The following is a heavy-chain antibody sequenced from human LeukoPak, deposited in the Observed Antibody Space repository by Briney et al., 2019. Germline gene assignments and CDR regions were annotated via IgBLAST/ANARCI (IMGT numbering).Heavy chain of an antibody. V-gene: IGHV3-30-3*01. D-gene: IGHD3-10*01. CDR1: GFTFRNYV. CDR3: AREGYYGSGSPPSLCFDY. Sequence: GGSLRLSCAASGFTFRNYVIHWVRQAPGKGLEWVAVTSSDLNVKLYADSVKGRFTISRDNSRSTLYLQMNSLRPEDTAIYYCAREGYYGSGSPPSLCFDYWGQGTLVTVSS. J-gene: IGHJ4*02. CDR2: TSSDLNVK.